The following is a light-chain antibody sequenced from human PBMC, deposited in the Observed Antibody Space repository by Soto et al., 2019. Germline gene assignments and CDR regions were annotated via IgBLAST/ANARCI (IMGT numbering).Light chain of an antibody. V-gene: IGKV3-15*01. CDR3: QQWIRWT. CDR2: GAS. Sequence: EIVITQSPATLSVSPGDRATLSCRASESIGSNLAWWQQRPGQAPRLLIYGASTRAPGIPARFSGSGSETEFTLTITSLQSEDFAIYYCQQWIRWTFGQGTRLEVK. J-gene: IGKJ1*01. CDR1: ESIGSN.